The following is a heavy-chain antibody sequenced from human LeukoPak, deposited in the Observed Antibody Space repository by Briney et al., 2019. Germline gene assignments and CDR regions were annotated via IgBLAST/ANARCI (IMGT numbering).Heavy chain of an antibody. CDR3: ANLIPGPHYFDY. V-gene: IGHV4-59*08. CDR2: IYYSGIT. CDR1: GGSISSYY. J-gene: IGHJ4*02. Sequence: PSETLSLTCTVSGGSISSYYWSWIRQPPGKGLEWIGYIYYSGITNFNPSLKSRVTISLDTSRNHFSLKLSSVTAADTAVYYCANLIPGPHYFDYWGQGTLVTVSS.